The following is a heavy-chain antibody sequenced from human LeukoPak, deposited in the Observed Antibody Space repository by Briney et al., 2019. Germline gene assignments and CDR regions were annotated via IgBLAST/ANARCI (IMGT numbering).Heavy chain of an antibody. D-gene: IGHD4/OR15-4a*01. V-gene: IGHV3-30*18. Sequence: GGSLRLSCAASGFTFSTSWMTWVRQAPGKGLEWVAIISDDGEGKFYADSVRGRITISRDKSKNTLFLQMNSLRADDTAVYFCAKDLSGHWCIDYWGQGTLVTVSS. CDR2: ISDDGEGK. CDR3: AKDLSGHWCIDY. J-gene: IGHJ4*02. CDR1: GFTFSTSW.